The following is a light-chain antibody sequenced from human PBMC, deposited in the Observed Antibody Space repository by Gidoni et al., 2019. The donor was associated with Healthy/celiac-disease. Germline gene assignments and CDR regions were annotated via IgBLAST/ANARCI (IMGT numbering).Light chain of an antibody. V-gene: IGLV3-21*02. CDR2: DDG. Sequence: SYVLTQPPSVSVAPGPTARITCGGNNIGSKSVHWYQQKPGQAPVLVVYDDGDRPSGIPERFSGSNSGNTATLTISRVEAGDEADYYCQVWDSSSDHRVVFGGGTKLTVL. J-gene: IGLJ2*01. CDR3: QVWDSSSDHRVV. CDR1: NIGSKS.